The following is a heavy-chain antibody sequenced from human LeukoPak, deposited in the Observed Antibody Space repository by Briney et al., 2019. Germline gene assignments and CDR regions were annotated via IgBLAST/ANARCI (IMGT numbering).Heavy chain of an antibody. D-gene: IGHD2-2*01. CDR2: INWNGGST. CDR3: ARMRYCSSTSCYNYYMDG. V-gene: IGHV3-20*01. Sequence: GGSLRLSCAASGLTFRDYGMSWVRHAPGKGLEWVSGINWNGGSTGYADSVKGRFTISRDNAKNSLYLQMNSRRAEDTAVYHCARMRYCSSTSCYNYYMDGWGKGTTVTVSS. CDR1: GLTFRDYG. J-gene: IGHJ6*03.